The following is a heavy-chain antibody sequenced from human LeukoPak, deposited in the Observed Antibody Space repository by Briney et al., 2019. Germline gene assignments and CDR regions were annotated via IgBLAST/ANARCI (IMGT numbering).Heavy chain of an antibody. CDR3: ARSAAAGVFDY. D-gene: IGHD6-13*01. V-gene: IGHV4-61*01. Sequence: SETLSLTCTASGGSVSSGSYYWSWIRQPPGKGLEWIGYIYYSGSTNYNPSLKSRVTISVDTSKNQFSLKLSSVTAADTAVYYCARSAAAGVFDYWGQGTLVTVSS. CDR2: IYYSGST. CDR1: GGSVSSGSYY. J-gene: IGHJ4*02.